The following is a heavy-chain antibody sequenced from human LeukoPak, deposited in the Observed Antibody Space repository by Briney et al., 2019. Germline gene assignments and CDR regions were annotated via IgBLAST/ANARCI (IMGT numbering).Heavy chain of an antibody. CDR3: AKLRSKRAYCSSTSCYKDDAFDI. V-gene: IGHV3-30*02. CDR1: GFTFSSYG. J-gene: IGHJ3*02. D-gene: IGHD2-2*02. CDR2: IRYDGSNK. Sequence: GGSLRLSCAASGFTFSSYGMHWVRQAPGKGLEWVAFIRYDGSNKYYADSVKGRFTISRDNSKNTLYLQMNSLRAEDTAVYYCAKLRSKRAYCSSTSCYKDDAFDIWGQGTMVTVSS.